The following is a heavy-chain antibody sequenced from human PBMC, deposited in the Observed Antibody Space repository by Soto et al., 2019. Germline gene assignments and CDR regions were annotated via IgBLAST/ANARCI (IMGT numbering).Heavy chain of an antibody. D-gene: IGHD2-15*01. Sequence: VQLVESGGGLVKPGGSLRLSCAASGFTFNNYNMNWVRQAPGKGLEWVSSIGTSSSYIYYADSLKGRFTISRDNAENSLYLQLNSLRAEDTAVSYCSGVLSGTPDYYYMDVWGEGTAVTVSS. CDR3: SGVLSGTPDYYYMDV. V-gene: IGHV3-21*01. CDR1: GFTFNNYN. CDR2: IGTSSSYI. J-gene: IGHJ6*03.